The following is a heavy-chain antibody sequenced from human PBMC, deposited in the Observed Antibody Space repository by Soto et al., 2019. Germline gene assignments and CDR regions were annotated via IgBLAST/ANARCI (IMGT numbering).Heavy chain of an antibody. CDR2: IYHSGST. J-gene: IGHJ4*02. Sequence: PSETLALTCAVSGGSISSGGYSWSWIRQPPGKGLERIGYIYHSGSTYYNPSLKSRVTISVDRSKNQFPLKLSSVTAAATAVYYCARAEWGIFDYWGQGTLVTVSS. CDR3: ARAEWGIFDY. CDR1: GGSISSGGYS. V-gene: IGHV4-30-2*01. D-gene: IGHD3-3*01.